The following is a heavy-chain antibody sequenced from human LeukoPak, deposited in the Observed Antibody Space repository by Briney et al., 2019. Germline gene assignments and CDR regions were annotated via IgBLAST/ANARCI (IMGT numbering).Heavy chain of an antibody. Sequence: GGSLRLSCAASGFTFSSYAMSWVRQAPGKGLKWVSAISGSGGSTYYADSVKGRFTISRDNSKNTLYLQMNSLRAEDTAVYYCAKGKWELPYYFDYWGQGTLVTVSS. CDR2: ISGSGGST. CDR1: GFTFSSYA. D-gene: IGHD1-26*01. J-gene: IGHJ4*02. CDR3: AKGKWELPYYFDY. V-gene: IGHV3-23*01.